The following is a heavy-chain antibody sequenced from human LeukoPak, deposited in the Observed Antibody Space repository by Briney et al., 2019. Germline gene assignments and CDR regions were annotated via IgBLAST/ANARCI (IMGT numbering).Heavy chain of an antibody. CDR2: IYSNGDT. D-gene: IGHD3-22*01. J-gene: IGHJ4*02. V-gene: IGHV4-61*02. Sequence: PSETLSLTCTVSGVYITNGLYFWNWIRQPAGKGLEWIGRIYSNGDTNYNPSLKSRVTMSVDTSKNQFSLKLSSVTAADTAVYYCARDRYYYDSSGKFDYWGQGTLVTVSS. CDR1: GVYITNGLYF. CDR3: ARDRYYYDSSGKFDY.